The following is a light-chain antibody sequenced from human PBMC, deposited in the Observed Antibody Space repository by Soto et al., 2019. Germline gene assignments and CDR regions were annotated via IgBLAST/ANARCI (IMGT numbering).Light chain of an antibody. V-gene: IGKV3-11*01. J-gene: IGKJ4*01. Sequence: IALTKSPGTLSLSPGEGVTLSCRASQSVGSYLACYQQKPGQAPRLLIYDASNRATCIPARFSGSVFGTDFTLTISSLEPEDCAVSYFQQRSDWPLTFVGWTKVQIK. CDR1: QSVGSY. CDR3: QQRSDWPLT. CDR2: DAS.